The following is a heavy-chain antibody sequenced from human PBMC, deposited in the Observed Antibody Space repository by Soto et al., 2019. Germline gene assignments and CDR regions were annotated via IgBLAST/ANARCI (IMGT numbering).Heavy chain of an antibody. Sequence: QITLKESGPTLVKPTQTLTLTCTFSGFSLSTSGVGVGWIRQPPGKALEWLALIYWDDDKGYSPSLKSRLTITKDTSKNQVVLTMTNMDPVDTATYYCAHITDTAMVLAYFDLWGRGTLVTVSS. D-gene: IGHD5-18*01. V-gene: IGHV2-5*02. J-gene: IGHJ2*01. CDR1: GFSLSTSGVG. CDR3: AHITDTAMVLAYFDL. CDR2: IYWDDDK.